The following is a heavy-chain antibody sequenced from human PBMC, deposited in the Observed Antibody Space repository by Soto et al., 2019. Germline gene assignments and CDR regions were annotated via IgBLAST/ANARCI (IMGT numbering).Heavy chain of an antibody. D-gene: IGHD5-12*01. V-gene: IGHV3-33*01. CDR2: FWYDGSNT. CDR1: GFTFSSYA. J-gene: IGHJ4*02. CDR3: ARDFSMVIVAPGY. Sequence: GGSLRLSCAASGFTFSSYAMHWVRQAPGKGLEWVGFFWYDGSNTFYAESVKGRFTISRYNSKNTVYLQINALRAEDTAVYYCARDFSMVIVAPGYWGQGTLVTVSS.